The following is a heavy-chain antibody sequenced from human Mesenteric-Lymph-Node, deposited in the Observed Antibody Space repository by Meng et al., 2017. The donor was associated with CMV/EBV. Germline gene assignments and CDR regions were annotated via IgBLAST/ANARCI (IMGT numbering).Heavy chain of an antibody. CDR1: GDSTSNSTYY. Sequence: GPRLVRPSQALSLSCIDSGDSTSNSTYYWPWIRQPPGKGLEWIGSVHHSGTTYYNPSLKGRLTISVDTSANLFSLRLTTVTAADTATYYCARRGNYDSDYSEYWGQGTLVTVSS. V-gene: IGHV4-39*01. J-gene: IGHJ4*02. CDR3: ARRGNYDSDYSEY. CDR2: VHHSGTT. D-gene: IGHD3-22*01.